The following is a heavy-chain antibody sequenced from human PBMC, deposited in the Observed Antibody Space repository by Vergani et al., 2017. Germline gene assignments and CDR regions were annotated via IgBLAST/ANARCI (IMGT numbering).Heavy chain of an antibody. CDR2: IYTSGST. V-gene: IGHV4-4*07. CDR1: GGSISSYY. CDR3: ARDGGIVATYDAFDI. Sequence: QVQLQESGPGLVKPSETLSLTCTVSGGSISSYYWSWIRQPAGTGQEWVGRIYTSGSTNNNPSRKSRVTMSVATSKNQFSLQLSSVTPAGTAVYYCARDGGIVATYDAFDIWGQGTMVTVSS. D-gene: IGHD5-12*01. J-gene: IGHJ3*02.